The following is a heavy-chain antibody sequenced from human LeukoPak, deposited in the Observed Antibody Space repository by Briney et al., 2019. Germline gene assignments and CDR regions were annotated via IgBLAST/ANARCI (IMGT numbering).Heavy chain of an antibody. V-gene: IGHV3-30*18. CDR3: VKEGVEYSYSYGDY. D-gene: IGHD3-16*01. CDR1: GFSFNNYA. CDR2: ISYDGGDK. J-gene: IGHJ4*02. Sequence: GKSLRLSCAASGFSFNNYAMYWVRQAPGKGLEWVALISYDGGDKYYAESMKGRITISRDNAENTLYLQMNNLRPDDTAFYFCVKEGVEYSYSYGDYWGQGTLVTVSS.